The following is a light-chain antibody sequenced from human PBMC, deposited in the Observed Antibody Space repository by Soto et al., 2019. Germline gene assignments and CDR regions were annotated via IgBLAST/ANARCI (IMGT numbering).Light chain of an antibody. CDR3: QQHSNRLT. V-gene: IGKV3-11*01. CDR1: QSVDSY. CDR2: DAS. Sequence: EIVLTQSPPTLSLSPGERATLSCRASQSVDSYLAWYQQKPGQAPRLLIFDASNRATGIPARFSGSGSGTDFTLTISSLEPEDFAVYCCQQHSNRLTFGGGTKVEIK. J-gene: IGKJ4*01.